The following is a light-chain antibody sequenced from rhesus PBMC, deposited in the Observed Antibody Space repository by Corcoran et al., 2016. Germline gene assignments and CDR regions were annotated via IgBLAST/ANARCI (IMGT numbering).Light chain of an antibody. CDR2: RAS. CDR3: QQHDNSPWT. CDR1: QGISNW. Sequence: DIQMTQSPSSLSASVGDRVTITCRASQGISNWLAWYQQKPGKAPKLLIYRASNLETGVPSRFSGSGSGTDFTLTSSSLQPEDIATYYCQQHDNSPWTFGQGTKVEIK. J-gene: IGKJ1*01. V-gene: IGKV1-69*01.